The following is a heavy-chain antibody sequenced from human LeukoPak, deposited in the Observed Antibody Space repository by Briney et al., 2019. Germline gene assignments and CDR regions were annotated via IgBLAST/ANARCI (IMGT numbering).Heavy chain of an antibody. D-gene: IGHD3-22*01. CDR3: ARDRTVVVITTFDY. J-gene: IGHJ4*02. CDR2: SYDGSNK. Sequence: SYDGSNKYYADSVKGRFTISRDNSKNTLYLQMNSLRAEDTAVCYCARDRTVVVITTFDYWGQGTLVTVSS. V-gene: IGHV3-30*01.